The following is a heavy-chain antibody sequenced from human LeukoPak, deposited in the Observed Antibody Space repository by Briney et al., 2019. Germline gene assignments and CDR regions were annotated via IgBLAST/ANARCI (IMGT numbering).Heavy chain of an antibody. D-gene: IGHD5-18*01. V-gene: IGHV1-24*01. CDR2: FDPEDGET. J-gene: IGHJ4*02. CDR3: AVGAEDSGYSYGFDY. Sequence: ASVKVSCKVSGYTLTELSMHWVRQAPGKGLEWMGGFDPEDGETIYAQKSQGRVTMTEDTSTDTAYMELSSLRSEDTAVYYCAVGAEDSGYSYGFDYWGQGTLVTVSS. CDR1: GYTLTELS.